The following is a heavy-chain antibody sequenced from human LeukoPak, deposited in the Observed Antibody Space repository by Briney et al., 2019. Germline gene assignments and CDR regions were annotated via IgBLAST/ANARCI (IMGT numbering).Heavy chain of an antibody. CDR3: ARAPSTGGVFFDY. CDR1: GGSISSSNYY. Sequence: SETLSLTCTVSGGSISSSNYYWGWIHQPPGKGLEWIGSIYSGGSTYYNPSLKSRVTISVDTSSNLFFLKLSSVTAADTAVYYCARAPSTGGVFFDYWGQGTLVTVSS. V-gene: IGHV4-39*07. CDR2: IYSGGST. D-gene: IGHD5/OR15-5a*01. J-gene: IGHJ4*02.